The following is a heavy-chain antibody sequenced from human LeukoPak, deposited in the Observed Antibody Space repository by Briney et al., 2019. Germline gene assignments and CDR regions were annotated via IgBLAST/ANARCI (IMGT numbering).Heavy chain of an antibody. CDR3: ARGVGTMIVVVITSRGYFDY. CDR2: INHSGST. D-gene: IGHD3-22*01. J-gene: IGHJ4*02. CDR1: GGSFSGYY. V-gene: IGHV4-34*01. Sequence: SETLSLTCAVYGGSFSGYYWSWIRQPPGKGLERIGEINHSGSTNYNPSLKSRVTISVDTSKNQFSLKLSSVTAADTAVYYCARGVGTMIVVVITSRGYFDYWGQGTLVTVSS.